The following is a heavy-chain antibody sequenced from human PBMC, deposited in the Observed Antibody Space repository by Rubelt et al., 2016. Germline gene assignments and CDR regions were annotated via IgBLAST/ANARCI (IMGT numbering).Heavy chain of an antibody. V-gene: IGHV1-46*01. D-gene: IGHD3-3*01. CDR3: ARSPRYDFEDNWFDP. CDR2: INPSGGST. CDR1: GYTFTSYY. J-gene: IGHJ5*02. Sequence: QVQLVQSGAEVKKPGASVKVSCKASGYTFTSYYMHWVRQAPGQGLEWMGIINPSGGSTSYAKEVQGRVSMTRDTSTSSVYMELSSLRSEDTAVYYCARSPRYDFEDNWFDPRGQGTLVTVSS.